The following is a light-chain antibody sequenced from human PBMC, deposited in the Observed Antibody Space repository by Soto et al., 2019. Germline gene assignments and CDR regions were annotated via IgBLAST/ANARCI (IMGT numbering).Light chain of an antibody. V-gene: IGLV1-47*02. Sequence: QSVLTQPPSGSGTPGQRVTISCSGSSSNIGSNYVYWYQQLPGTAPKLLIYSNNQRPSGVPDRFSGSKSGTSASLAISGLRSEDEADYYCAAWDDSLSALVFGGGIKLTVL. J-gene: IGLJ3*02. CDR3: AAWDDSLSALV. CDR1: SSNIGSNY. CDR2: SNN.